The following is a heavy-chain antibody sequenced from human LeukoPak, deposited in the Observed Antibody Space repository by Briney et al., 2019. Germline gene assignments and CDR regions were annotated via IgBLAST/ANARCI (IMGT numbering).Heavy chain of an antibody. CDR3: ATLSSWRRRFGGIGYYYMDV. CDR1: GYTFTGYY. D-gene: IGHD3-10*01. CDR2: INPNSGGT. Sequence: ASVKVSCKASGYTFTGYYMHWVRQAPGQGLEWMGWINPNSGGTNYAQKFQGRVTMTRDTSISTAYMELSRLRSDDTAVYYCATLSSWRRRFGGIGYYYMDVWGKGTTVTISS. V-gene: IGHV1-2*02. J-gene: IGHJ6*03.